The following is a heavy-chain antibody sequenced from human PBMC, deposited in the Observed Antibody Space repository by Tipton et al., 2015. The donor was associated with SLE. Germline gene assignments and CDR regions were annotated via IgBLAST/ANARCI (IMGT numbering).Heavy chain of an antibody. CDR3: ARETTMRYDYYGVDV. Sequence: TLSLTCTVSGGSIRSDGFYWSWIRQHPGKGLEWIGYISNRGNTYYNPSLKSRIAISVDTSRDQFSLKVSSVTAADTAVYYCARETTMRYDYYGVDVWGHGTMVSVSS. CDR2: ISNRGNT. V-gene: IGHV4-31*03. CDR1: GGSIRSDGFY. D-gene: IGHD5-12*01. J-gene: IGHJ6*01.